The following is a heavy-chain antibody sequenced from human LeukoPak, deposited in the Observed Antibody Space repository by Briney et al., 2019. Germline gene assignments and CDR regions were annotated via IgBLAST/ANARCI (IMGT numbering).Heavy chain of an antibody. J-gene: IGHJ6*03. CDR2: IYTSGST. CDR3: ARVGCSSTSCHIGGYYYYYMDV. V-gene: IGHV4-4*07. CDR1: GGSISSYY. D-gene: IGHD2-2*02. Sequence: PSETLSLTCTVSGGSISSYYWSWIRQPAGKGLEWIGRIYTSGSTNYNPSLKSRVTMSVDTSKNQFSLKLSSVTAADTAVYYCARVGCSSTSCHIGGYYYYYMDVWGKGTTVTVSS.